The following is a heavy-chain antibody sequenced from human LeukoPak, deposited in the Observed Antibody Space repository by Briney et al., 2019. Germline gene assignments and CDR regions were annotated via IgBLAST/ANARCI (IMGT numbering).Heavy chain of an antibody. CDR3: ARYCSSTSCYDY. J-gene: IGHJ4*02. Sequence: LSLTCAVYGGSFSGYYWSWIRQPPGKGLEWVSYISSSSSYTNYADSVKGRFTISRDNAKNSLYLQMNSLRAEDTAVYYCARYCSSTSCYDYWGQGTLVTVSS. V-gene: IGHV3-11*03. CDR2: ISSSSSYT. CDR1: GGSFSGYY. D-gene: IGHD2-2*01.